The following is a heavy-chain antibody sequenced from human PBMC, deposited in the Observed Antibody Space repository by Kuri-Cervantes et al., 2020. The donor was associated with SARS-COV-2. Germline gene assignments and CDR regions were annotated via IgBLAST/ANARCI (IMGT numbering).Heavy chain of an antibody. D-gene: IGHD4-17*01. CDR3: ARLSLGPAVTGGFDI. V-gene: IGHV4-39*01. CDR1: GGSISSTSSY. J-gene: IGHJ3*02. CDR2: IFYSGSI. Sequence: SETLSLTCNVSGGSISSTSSYWGWARQPPGKGLEWIATIFYSGSIYYNPSLRGRVTISVDTSNNQFSLKVTSVTAADTAVYYCARLSLGPAVTGGFDIWGQGTMVTVSS.